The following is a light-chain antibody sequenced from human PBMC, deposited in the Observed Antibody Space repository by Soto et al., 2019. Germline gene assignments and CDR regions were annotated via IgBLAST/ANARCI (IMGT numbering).Light chain of an antibody. V-gene: IGKV3-11*01. CDR2: DAS. Sequence: EIVWTQSTATLSLSPGERATLSCRASQSVSSYLAWYQQKPGQAPRLLIYDASNRATGIPARFSGSGSGTDFTLTISSLEPEDFAVYYCQQRSNWPPVFTFGPGTKVDIK. CDR1: QSVSSY. CDR3: QQRSNWPPVFT. J-gene: IGKJ3*01.